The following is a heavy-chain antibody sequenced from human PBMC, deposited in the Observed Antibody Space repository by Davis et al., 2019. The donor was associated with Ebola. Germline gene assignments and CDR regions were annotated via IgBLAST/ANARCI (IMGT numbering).Heavy chain of an antibody. CDR2: INAGNGNT. D-gene: IGHD6-13*01. Sequence: AASVKVSCKASGYTFTSYAMHWVRQAPGQRLEWMGWINAGNGNTKYSQKFQGRVTITRDTSASTAYMELSSLRSEDTAVYYCARTSIAAAGTFDYWGQGTLVTVSS. CDR1: GYTFTSYA. V-gene: IGHV1-3*01. J-gene: IGHJ4*02. CDR3: ARTSIAAAGTFDY.